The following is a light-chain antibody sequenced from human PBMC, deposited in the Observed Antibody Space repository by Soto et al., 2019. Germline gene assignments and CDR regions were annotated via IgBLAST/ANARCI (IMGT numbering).Light chain of an antibody. J-gene: IGKJ2*01. V-gene: IGKV3-20*01. CDR1: QSVSTSY. CDR2: AAS. CDR3: QPYGRSPYMYT. Sequence: EIVLTQSPGTLSLSPGDSATLSCRTSQSVSTSYVAWYQQKRGQAPRLLIYAASSRATGIPDRFSGSGSGAYFTLTISRLEPEDSAVYYGQPYGRSPYMYTFGKGTNLEI.